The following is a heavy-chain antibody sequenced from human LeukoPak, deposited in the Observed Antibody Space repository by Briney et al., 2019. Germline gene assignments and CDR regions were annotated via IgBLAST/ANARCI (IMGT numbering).Heavy chain of an antibody. V-gene: IGHV4-34*01. Sequence: PSETLSLTCAVYGGSFSGYYWTWIRQPPGKGLEWIGEINHSGNTNYYPSLKSRVTISVDTSKNQFSLKLSSVTAADTAVYYCARDKGWDYGSGSYYNVWGQGTLVTVSS. J-gene: IGHJ4*02. CDR2: INHSGNT. CDR1: GGSFSGYY. CDR3: ARDKGWDYGSGSYYNV. D-gene: IGHD3-10*01.